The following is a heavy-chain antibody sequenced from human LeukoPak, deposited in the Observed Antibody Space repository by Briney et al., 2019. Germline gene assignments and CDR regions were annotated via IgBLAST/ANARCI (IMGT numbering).Heavy chain of an antibody. CDR2: IYHSGST. V-gene: IGHV4-4*02. Sequence: PSETLSLTCAVSGGSISNEDWWGWVRQPPGKGLEWIGEIYHSGSTNYIPSLKSRVTISVDKSKNQFSLKLTSVTAADTAVYYCAGSPIGYGMDVWGQGTTVTVSS. J-gene: IGHJ6*02. CDR1: GGSISNEDW. CDR3: AGSPIGYGMDV.